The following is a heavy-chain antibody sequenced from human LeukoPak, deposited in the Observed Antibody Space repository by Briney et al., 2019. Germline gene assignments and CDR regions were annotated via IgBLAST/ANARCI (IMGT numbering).Heavy chain of an antibody. CDR3: ARDGGGYSYGNYYYDH. D-gene: IGHD5-18*01. CDR2: ISSGGSTI. CDR1: GFTFTYSS. V-gene: IGHV3-48*02. J-gene: IGHJ4*02. Sequence: GGALRLSCAASGFTFTYSSMNWVRQAPGKGLEWVSYISSGGSTIFYADSVKGRFTIFRDDAKNSLYLQMSSLRDEDTAVYYCARDGGGYSYGNYYYDHWGQGTLVTVFS.